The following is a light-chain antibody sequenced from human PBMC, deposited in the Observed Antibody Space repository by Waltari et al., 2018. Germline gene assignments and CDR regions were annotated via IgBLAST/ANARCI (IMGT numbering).Light chain of an antibody. CDR2: EVS. V-gene: IGKV2-30*01. CDR3: MQGTHWPFT. CDR1: QSLVYRDGNTI. J-gene: IGKJ5*01. Sequence: DVVMTQSPLSLPVTLGQPASLSCRSSQSLVYRDGNTILNWFHQRPGQSPRRLIYEVSNRASGVPDRFSGSGSGTDFTLKISRLEAEDVGIYYCMQGTHWPFTFGQGTRLEIK.